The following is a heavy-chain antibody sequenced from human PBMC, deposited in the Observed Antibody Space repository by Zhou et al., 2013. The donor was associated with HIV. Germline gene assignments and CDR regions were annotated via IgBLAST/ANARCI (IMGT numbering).Heavy chain of an antibody. Sequence: QIQLVQFGPEVKKPGASVKVSCKASGFTFSSYAISWVRQAPGQGLEWMGWISTYNGNTNYAQKFQGRVTMTTDTSTTTAYMELRSLRSDDTALYYCARLGPPCSTSTCYYHFDYWGQGTVVTVSS. D-gene: IGHD2-2*01. CDR1: GFTFSSYA. J-gene: IGHJ4*02. CDR3: ARLGPPCSTSTCYYHFDY. V-gene: IGHV1-18*01. CDR2: ISTYNGNT.